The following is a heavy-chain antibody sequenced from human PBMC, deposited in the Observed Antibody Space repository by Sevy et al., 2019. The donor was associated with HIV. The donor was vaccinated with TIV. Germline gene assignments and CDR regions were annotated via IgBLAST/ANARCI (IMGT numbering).Heavy chain of an antibody. CDR1: GGTFSSYA. CDR2: IIPIFGTA. V-gene: IGHV1-69*13. J-gene: IGHJ3*02. CDR3: ARADDSSGYGAAFDI. Sequence: ASVKVSCKASGGTFSSYAISWVRQAPGQGLEWMGGIIPIFGTANYAQTFQGRVTITADESTSTAYMELSSLRSEDTAVYYCARADDSSGYGAAFDIWGQGTMVTVSS. D-gene: IGHD3-22*01.